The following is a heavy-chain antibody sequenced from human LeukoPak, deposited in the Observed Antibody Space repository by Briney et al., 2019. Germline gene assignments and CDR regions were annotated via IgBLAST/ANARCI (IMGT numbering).Heavy chain of an antibody. CDR2: IYYSGST. CDR3: VRDTRYDMDV. CDR1: GGSISSGGYY. V-gene: IGHV4-31*03. Sequence: SETLSLTCTVSGGSISSGGYYWSWIRQHPGKGLEWIGYIYYSGSTYCNPSLKSRVTMSVDTSKNQFSLNLRSVTAADTAVYYCVRDTRYDMDVWGKGTTVTVSS. J-gene: IGHJ6*03.